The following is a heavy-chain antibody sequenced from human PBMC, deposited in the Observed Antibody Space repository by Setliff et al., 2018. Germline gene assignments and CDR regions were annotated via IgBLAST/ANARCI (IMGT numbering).Heavy chain of an antibody. D-gene: IGHD6-19*01. CDR3: ARGRAGHSGH. CDR2: IYYSGST. J-gene: IGHJ4*02. V-gene: IGHV4-31*03. CDR1: GDSIGRGGYY. Sequence: SETLSLTCSVSGDSIGRGGYYWSWIRQQPGKGLEWIASIYYSGSTSYYNPSLKSRVTISVDTSKNQFSLKLSSVTAADTAVYYCARGRAGHSGHWGQGTLVTVSS.